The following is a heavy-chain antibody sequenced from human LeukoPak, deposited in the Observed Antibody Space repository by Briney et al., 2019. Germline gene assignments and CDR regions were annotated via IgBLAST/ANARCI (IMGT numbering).Heavy chain of an antibody. J-gene: IGHJ4*02. V-gene: IGHV3-66*01. D-gene: IGHD4-23*01. CDR1: GLTVSSTY. Sequence: PGGSLRLSCAASGLTVSSTYMTWVRQAPGKGLEWVSLIYRDDITNRADSVKGRFTISRDNSKSTLYLQMNNLRAEDTAVYYCARWNGRNSDGTYDHWGQGAPVTVSA. CDR3: ARWNGRNSDGTYDH. CDR2: IYRDDIT.